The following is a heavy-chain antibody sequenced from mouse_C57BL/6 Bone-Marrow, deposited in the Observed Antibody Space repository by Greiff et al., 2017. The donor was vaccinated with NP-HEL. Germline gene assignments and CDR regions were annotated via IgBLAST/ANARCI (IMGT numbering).Heavy chain of an antibody. V-gene: IGHV1-55*01. J-gene: IGHJ4*01. Sequence: QVQLQQPGAELVKPGASVKMSCKASGYTFTSYWITWVKQRPGQGLEWIGDIYPGSGSTNYNEKFKSKATLTVDTSSSTAYMQLSSLTSEDSAVYYCARDPLSATVVEVYAMDYWGQGTSVTVSS. CDR3: ARDPLSATVVEVYAMDY. CDR1: GYTFTSYW. CDR2: IYPGSGST. D-gene: IGHD1-1*01.